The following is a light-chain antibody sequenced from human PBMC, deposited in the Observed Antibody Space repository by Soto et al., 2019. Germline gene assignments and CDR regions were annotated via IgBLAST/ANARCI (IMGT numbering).Light chain of an antibody. V-gene: IGKV2-30*01. CDR1: QSLVYSDGNTY. J-gene: IGKJ4*01. CDR3: MKCTHWPLT. CDR2: RVS. Sequence: DVVMTQSPLSLPVTLGQPASISCRSSQSLVYSDGNTYLNWFHQRPGQSPRRRIYRVSDRDSGVPDIFSGSGSGTDFTLKISRVEAEDVGVYYCMKCTHWPLTFGGGTKVEIK.